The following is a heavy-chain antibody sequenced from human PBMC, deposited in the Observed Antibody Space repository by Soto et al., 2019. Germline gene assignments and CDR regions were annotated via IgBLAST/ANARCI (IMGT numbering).Heavy chain of an antibody. Sequence: EVQLVESGGGLVKPGGSLRLSCAASGFTLSYYTMDWVRQAPGKGLEWVSSISSDSSHTYYADSVKGRFTISRDNAKNSLYLQMNSLRAEDTAVYYCAREVAGQRLDPWGQGTLVTVSS. J-gene: IGHJ5*02. CDR3: AREVAGQRLDP. CDR2: ISSDSSHT. V-gene: IGHV3-21*01. CDR1: GFTLSYYT.